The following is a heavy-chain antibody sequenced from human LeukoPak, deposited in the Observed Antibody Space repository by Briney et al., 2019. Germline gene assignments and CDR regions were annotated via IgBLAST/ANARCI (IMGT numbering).Heavy chain of an antibody. CDR1: GYTFTGYY. J-gene: IGHJ3*02. CDR3: ARESNYYDSSDYYQGDAFDI. CDR2: INPNSGGT. V-gene: IGHV1-2*02. Sequence: ASVKVSCKASGYTFTGYYMHWVRQAPGQGLEWMGWINPNSGGTNYAQKFLGRVTMTRDTSISTAYMALSGLRSDDTAVYYCARESNYYDSSDYYQGDAFDIWGQGTLVTVSS. D-gene: IGHD3-22*01.